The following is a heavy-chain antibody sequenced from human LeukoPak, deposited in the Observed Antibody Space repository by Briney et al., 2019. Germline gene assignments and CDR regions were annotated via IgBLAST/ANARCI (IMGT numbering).Heavy chain of an antibody. CDR2: ISCYNGDT. J-gene: IGHJ4*02. D-gene: IGHD6-25*01. CDR1: GYPLSSHG. CDR3: ARDRTNSGGWHPFFDY. V-gene: IGHV1-18*01. Sequence: ASVKVSCKASGYPLSSHGITWVRQAPGQGLERMGWISCYNGDTHYAQNFQGRVTMTTDKPTSTAYMELRSLRSDDTAVYYCARDRTNSGGWHPFFDYWGQGTLVAVSS.